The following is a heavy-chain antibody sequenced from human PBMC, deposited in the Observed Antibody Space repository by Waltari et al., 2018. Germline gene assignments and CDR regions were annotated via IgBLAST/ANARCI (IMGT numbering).Heavy chain of an antibody. D-gene: IGHD3-10*01. J-gene: IGHJ4*02. CDR2: STPNSGGT. CDR3: ARSEVTMVRGAIDY. V-gene: IGHV1-2*02. CDR1: GYTFTGDY. Sequence: QVQLVQSGAEVKKRGASVKVSCKASGYTFTGDYMHWVRQAPGQGLEWMGWSTPNSGGTNYAQKFQGRVTMTRDTSISTAYMELSRLRSDDTAVYYCARSEVTMVRGAIDYWGQGTLVTVSS.